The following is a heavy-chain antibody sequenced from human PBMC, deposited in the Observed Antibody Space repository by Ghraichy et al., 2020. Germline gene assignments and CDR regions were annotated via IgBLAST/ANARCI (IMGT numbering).Heavy chain of an antibody. CDR1: DFSVSRHY. J-gene: IGHJ4*02. D-gene: IGHD2-21*02. V-gene: IGHV3-53*01. Sequence: GGSLRLSCSASDFSVSRHYISWVRQAPGKGLEWVAIDYVGDLRYYGDSVKGRFTISRDNSKNAVYLQMNSLRADDTALYYCAASPTAYSFDFWGQGALVSVST. CDR2: DYVGDLR. CDR3: AASPTAYSFDF.